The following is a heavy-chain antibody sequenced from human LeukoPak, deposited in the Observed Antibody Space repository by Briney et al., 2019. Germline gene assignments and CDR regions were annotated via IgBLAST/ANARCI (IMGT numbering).Heavy chain of an antibody. J-gene: IGHJ3*02. CDR3: ARHLYSGYSSSWSDALDI. CDR1: GFTFSSYW. Sequence: PGGSLRLSCAASGFTFSSYWMTWVRQAPGKGLEWVANIKPDGSEKYYVDSVKGRFTISRDNAKNSLYLQMNSLRAEDTAVYYCARHLYSGYSSSWSDALDIWGQGTMVTVSS. D-gene: IGHD6-13*01. V-gene: IGHV3-7*03. CDR2: IKPDGSEK.